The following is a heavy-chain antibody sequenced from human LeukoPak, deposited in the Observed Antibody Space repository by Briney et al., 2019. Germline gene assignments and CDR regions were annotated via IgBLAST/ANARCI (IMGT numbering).Heavy chain of an antibody. D-gene: IGHD1-26*01. Sequence: KPSETLSLTCAVYGGSFSGYYWSWIRQPPGKGLEWIGEINHSGSTNYNPSLKSRVTISVDTSKNQFSLKLSSVTAADTAVYYCARQLVGATSSFDYWGQGTLVTVSS. CDR2: INHSGST. CDR3: ARQLVGATSSFDY. V-gene: IGHV4-34*01. CDR1: GGSFSGYY. J-gene: IGHJ4*02.